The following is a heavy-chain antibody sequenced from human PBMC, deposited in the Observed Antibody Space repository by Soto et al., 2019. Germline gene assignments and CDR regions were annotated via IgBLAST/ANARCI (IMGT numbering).Heavy chain of an antibody. CDR1: GFTLTSFW. D-gene: IGHD3-3*01. Sequence: EVHLVESGGGLVQPGGSLRLSCEASGFTLTSFWMTWVRQAPGKGLEWVANIHEHGRERDYVDSVKGRFTISRDNTNNSLYLQMNSLRVEDTALYYCVRAAPYADLWRAYQPRDLWGQGTLVTVS. CDR2: IHEHGRER. CDR3: VRAAPYADLWRAYQPRDL. V-gene: IGHV3-7*01. J-gene: IGHJ5*02.